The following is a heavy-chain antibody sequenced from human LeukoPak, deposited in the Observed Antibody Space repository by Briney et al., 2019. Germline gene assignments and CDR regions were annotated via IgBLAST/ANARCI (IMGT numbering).Heavy chain of an antibody. V-gene: IGHV3-66*03. CDR2: IRDSGEA. J-gene: IGHJ5*02. CDR1: GFRVSDYY. Sequence: AGGSLRLSCAVSGFRVSDYYMGWVRQAPGKGLEWVGLIRDSGEAFYADFVRGRFAISRDESENTLYLQMNSLRVEDTAVYFCARDRAALQDWVEFDPWGEGTPVIVSS. CDR3: ARDRAALQDWVEFDP. D-gene: IGHD3/OR15-3a*01.